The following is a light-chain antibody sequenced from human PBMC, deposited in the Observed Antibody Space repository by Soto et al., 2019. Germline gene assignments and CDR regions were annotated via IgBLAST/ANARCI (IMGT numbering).Light chain of an antibody. CDR1: ALPKQY. CDR3: QSADSSVTR. Sequence: SYELTQPPSVSVSPGQTARITCSGDALPKQYAYWYQQKPGQAPVLVIYKDSERPSGIPERFSGSSSGTTVTLTISGVQAEDEADYYCQSADSSVTRFGGGTKLTVL. J-gene: IGLJ2*01. V-gene: IGLV3-25*02. CDR2: KDS.